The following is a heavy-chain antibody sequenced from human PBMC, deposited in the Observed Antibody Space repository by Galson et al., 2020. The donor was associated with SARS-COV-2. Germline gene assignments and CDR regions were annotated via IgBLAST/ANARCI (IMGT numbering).Heavy chain of an antibody. CDR2: ISNDGRTT. CDR3: TSGYCGTRCAGAVDF. J-gene: IGHJ3*01. CDR1: GFTFSNYW. Sequence: GGSLRLSCAASGFTFSNYWMQWVRQVPGKGLVCVSRISNDGRTTTYADSVKGRFTISRDNAKNTLYLQMDSLRAEDTAVYYCTSGYCGTRCAGAVDFWGQGAMVTVSS. D-gene: IGHD2-21*01. V-gene: IGHV3-74*01.